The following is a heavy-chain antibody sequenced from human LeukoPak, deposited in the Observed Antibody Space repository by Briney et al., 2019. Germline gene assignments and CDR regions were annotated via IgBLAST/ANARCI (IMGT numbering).Heavy chain of an antibody. CDR1: GFTFSSYW. CDR3: ARKVIGSGRYYYYMDV. CDR2: INSDGSST. J-gene: IGHJ6*03. D-gene: IGHD2-21*01. V-gene: IGHV3-74*01. Sequence: GGSLRLSCAASGFTFSSYWMHWVRQAPGKGLVWVSRINSDGSSTSYADSVKGRFTISRDNAKNTLYLQMNSLRAEDTAVYYCARKVIGSGRYYYYMDVWGKGTTVTISS.